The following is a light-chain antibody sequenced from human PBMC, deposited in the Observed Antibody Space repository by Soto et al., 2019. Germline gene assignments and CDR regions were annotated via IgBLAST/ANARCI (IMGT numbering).Light chain of an antibody. CDR2: EVS. J-gene: IGLJ1*01. CDR1: SSDVGGYNY. V-gene: IGLV2-14*01. CDR3: SSYTSSTNPYV. Sequence: QSALTQRASVSGSPGQSITISCTGTSSDVGGYNYVSWYQQHPGKAPKLMIYEVSNRPSGISNRFSGSKSGNTASLTISGLQAEDEADYYCSSYTSSTNPYVFGTGTKRTVL.